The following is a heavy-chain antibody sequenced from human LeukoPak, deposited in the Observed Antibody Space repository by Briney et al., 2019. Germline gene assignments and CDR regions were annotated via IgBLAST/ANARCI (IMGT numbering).Heavy chain of an antibody. J-gene: IGHJ4*02. CDR2: ISYDGSNK. CDR1: GFTFSSYA. V-gene: IGHV3-30-3*01. D-gene: IGHD3-22*01. Sequence: GRSLRLSCAASGFTFSSYAMHWVRQAPGKGLEWVAVISYDGSNKYYADSVKGRFTISRDSSKNTLYLQMNSLRAEDTAVYYCATHDSSGYFDYWGQGTLVTVSS. CDR3: ATHDSSGYFDY.